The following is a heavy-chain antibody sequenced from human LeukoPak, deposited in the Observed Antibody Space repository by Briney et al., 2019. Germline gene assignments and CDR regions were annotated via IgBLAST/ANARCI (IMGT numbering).Heavy chain of an antibody. Sequence: PGGSLRLSCAASGFTFSSYAMNWVRQAPGKGLEWVSSISSSSSYIYYADSVKGRFTISRDNAKNSLYLQMNSLRAEDTAVYYCASYRRAIVGATFVNYWGQGTLVTVSS. CDR1: GFTFSSYA. J-gene: IGHJ4*02. CDR2: ISSSSSYI. V-gene: IGHV3-21*01. CDR3: ASYRRAIVGATFVNY. D-gene: IGHD1-26*01.